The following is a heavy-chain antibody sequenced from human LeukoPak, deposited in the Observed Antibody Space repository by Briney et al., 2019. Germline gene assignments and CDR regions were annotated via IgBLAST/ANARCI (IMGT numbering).Heavy chain of an antibody. CDR1: GYTFTGYY. CDR2: INTNSGAT. V-gene: IGHV1-2*02. J-gene: IGHJ3*02. Sequence: ASVKVSCKASGYTFTGYYMHWVRQAPGQGLEWMGWINTNSGATNYAQKFQGRVTMTRDTSISTAYMELNSLRSDDTAFYYCTKPQPGAFETWGQGTMVTVSS. D-gene: IGHD2-2*01. CDR3: TKPQPGAFET.